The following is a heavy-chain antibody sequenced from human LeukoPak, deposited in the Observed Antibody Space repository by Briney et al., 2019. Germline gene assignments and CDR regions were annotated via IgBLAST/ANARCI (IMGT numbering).Heavy chain of an antibody. D-gene: IGHD2-21*02. V-gene: IGHV1-2*02. CDR2: INPNSGGT. Sequence: GASVTVSYRASGYTFTGYYMHWVRQAPGQGLEWMGWINPNSGGTNYAQKFQGRVTMTRDTSISTAYMELSRLRSDDTAVYYCAREISYCGGDCPNDYWGQGTLVTVSS. CDR3: AREISYCGGDCPNDY. CDR1: GYTFTGYY. J-gene: IGHJ4*02.